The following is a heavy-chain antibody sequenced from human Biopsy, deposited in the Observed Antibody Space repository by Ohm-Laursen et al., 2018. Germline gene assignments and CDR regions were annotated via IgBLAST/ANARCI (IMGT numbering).Heavy chain of an antibody. V-gene: IGHV1-2*02. CDR1: GYTFTSNH. J-gene: IGHJ4*02. CDR3: ARASMIRGVMDVDY. CDR2: INPNGGDT. Sequence: ASVKVSCKASGYTFTSNHVHWVRQAPGQGLEWMGWINPNGGDTNYAQKFQGRVTMTTDTSVSTAYMELSRLTFDDTAVYYCARASMIRGVMDVDYWGQGTLVIVSS. D-gene: IGHD3-10*01.